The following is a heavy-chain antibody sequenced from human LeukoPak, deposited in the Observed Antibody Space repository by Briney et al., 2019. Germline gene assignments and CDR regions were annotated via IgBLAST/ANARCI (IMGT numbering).Heavy chain of an antibody. CDR3: ARDSYNWNDVAFDI. J-gene: IGHJ3*02. D-gene: IGHD1-20*01. CDR1: GGTFSSYA. CDR2: IIRIFGTA. Sequence: SVKVSCKASGGTFSSYAISWVRQAPGQGLEWMGRIIRIFGTANYAQKFQGRVTITTDESTSTAYMELSSLRSEDTAVYYCARDSYNWNDVAFDIWGQGTMVTVSS. V-gene: IGHV1-69*05.